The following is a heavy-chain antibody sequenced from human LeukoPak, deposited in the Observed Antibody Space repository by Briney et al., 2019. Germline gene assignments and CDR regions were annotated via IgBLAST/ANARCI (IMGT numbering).Heavy chain of an antibody. V-gene: IGHV3-23*01. D-gene: IGHD3-16*02. CDR3: ARDGFTFGGVIVMSY. CDR2: ISGSGGST. CDR1: GFTFSSYA. Sequence: PGGSLRLSCAASGFTFSSYAMSWVRQAPGKGLEWVSAISGSGGSTYYADSVKGRFTISRDNAKNSLYLQMNSLRAEDTAVYYCARDGFTFGGVIVMSYWGQGTLVTVSS. J-gene: IGHJ4*02.